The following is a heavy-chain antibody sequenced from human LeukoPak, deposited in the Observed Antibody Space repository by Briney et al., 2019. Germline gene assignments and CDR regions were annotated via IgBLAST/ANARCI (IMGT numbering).Heavy chain of an antibody. CDR1: GFTFSNYG. D-gene: IGHD5-12*01. CDR3: AKDPTATSGAFFDY. J-gene: IGHJ4*02. Sequence: PGGSLRLSCAASGFTFSNYGVHWVRQAPGQGLEWVAFISYDDSHKYYLDSVKGRFTISRDNSKNTLYLQMNSQRPGDTAVYYCAKDPTATSGAFFDYWGQGTLVTVSS. V-gene: IGHV3-30*18. CDR2: ISYDDSHK.